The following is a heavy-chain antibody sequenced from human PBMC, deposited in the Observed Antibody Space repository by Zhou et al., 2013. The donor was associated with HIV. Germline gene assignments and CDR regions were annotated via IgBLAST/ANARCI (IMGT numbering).Heavy chain of an antibody. CDR1: GGSFSRHA. CDR2: IIPIFGTA. V-gene: IGHV1-69*05. Sequence: QVQLVQSGAEVKKPGSSAKVSCEASGGSFSRHAITWVRQARGQGLEWMGGIIPIFGTATYAQKFQGRVTITTDESTTTAYMELSSLRSEDTAVYYCARVPTGGYDSSEALDIWGQGTMVTVSS. J-gene: IGHJ3*02. CDR3: ARVPTGGYDSSEALDI. D-gene: IGHD3-22*01.